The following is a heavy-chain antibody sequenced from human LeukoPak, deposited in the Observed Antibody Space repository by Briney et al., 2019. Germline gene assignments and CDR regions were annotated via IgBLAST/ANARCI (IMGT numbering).Heavy chain of an antibody. V-gene: IGHV4-30-4*01. CDR2: IYYSGST. J-gene: IGHJ4*02. D-gene: IGHD5-18*01. CDR1: GGSISSGDYY. CDR3: ARGIGWIQLWFSFDY. Sequence: SETLSLTCTVSGGSISSGDYYWSWIRQPPGKGLEWIGYIYYSGSTYYNPSLKSRVTISVDTSKNQFSLKLSSVTAADTAVYYCARGIGWIQLWFSFDYWGQGTLVTVSS.